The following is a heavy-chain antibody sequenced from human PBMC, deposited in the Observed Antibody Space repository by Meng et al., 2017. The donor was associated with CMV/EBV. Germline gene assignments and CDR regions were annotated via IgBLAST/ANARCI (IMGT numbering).Heavy chain of an antibody. D-gene: IGHD2-15*01. Sequence: QVQLHESGPGLVKPSETLSLTCTVSSGSISSYYWSLIRQPAGKGLEWIGRIYTSGRTNYNPSLKSRVTMSVDTSKNQFSLKLSSVTAADTAVYYCARSMVVAGDWFDPWGQGTLVTVSS. CDR3: ARSMVVAGDWFDP. CDR1: SGSISSYY. V-gene: IGHV4-4*07. J-gene: IGHJ5*02. CDR2: IYTSGRT.